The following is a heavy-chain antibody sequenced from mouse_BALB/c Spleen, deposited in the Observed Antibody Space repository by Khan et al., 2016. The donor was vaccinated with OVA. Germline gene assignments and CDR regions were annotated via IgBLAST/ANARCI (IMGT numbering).Heavy chain of an antibody. J-gene: IGHJ4*01. D-gene: IGHD2-1*01. CDR1: GFSLTTYG. V-gene: IGHV2-9*02. CDR3: ATNFYGKRYYAMDY. CDR2: IWAGGST. Sequence: QVQLKQSGPGLVAPSQSLSITCTVSGFSLTTYGVNWVRQPPGKGLEWLGVIWAGGSTNYNSALMSRLSISKDKSKSQVFLRMNSLQTDDTAVYYCATNFYGKRYYAMDYWGQGTSVTVSS.